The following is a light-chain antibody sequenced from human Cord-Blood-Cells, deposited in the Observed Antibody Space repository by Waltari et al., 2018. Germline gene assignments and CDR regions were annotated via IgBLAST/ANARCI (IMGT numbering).Light chain of an antibody. J-gene: IGLJ1*01. CDR1: SSDVGGYNY. CDR3: CSYAGSYV. CDR2: DVS. V-gene: IGLV2-11*01. Sequence: QSALTQPRSVSGSPGQSVTISCTGTSSDVGGYNYVSWYQQHPGKAPKVRIDDVSKRPSGVPDRFPGSKAGNTASLTISGLQAEDEADYYCCSYAGSYVFGTGTKVTVL.